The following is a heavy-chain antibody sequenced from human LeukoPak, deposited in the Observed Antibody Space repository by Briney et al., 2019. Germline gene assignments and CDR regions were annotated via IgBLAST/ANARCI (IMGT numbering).Heavy chain of an antibody. D-gene: IGHD2-15*01. CDR1: GFTLSDYA. V-gene: IGHV3-30*04. CDR2: ISFDGSDK. Sequence: GGSLRLSCAASGFTLSDYALHWVRQAPGKGLEGVALISFDGSDKYYADSVQGRFTISRDNSKNTLYLQMNSLRAEDTAIYYCAKDVTAAAYFDCWGQGTLVTVSS. CDR3: AKDVTAAAYFDC. J-gene: IGHJ4*02.